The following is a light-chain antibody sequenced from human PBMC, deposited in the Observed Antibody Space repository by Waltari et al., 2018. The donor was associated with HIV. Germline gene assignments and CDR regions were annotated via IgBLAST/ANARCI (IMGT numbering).Light chain of an antibody. V-gene: IGKV1-39*01. Sequence: DIQLTQSPSPLPASVGDRITIPCRASQSISTYLNWYQQRPVEVPTLVIFGASELQSGVPSRFSGSCSGTDFTLTITNLQSEDFATYYCQQSYYFPRTFGQGTRV. J-gene: IGKJ1*01. CDR1: QSISTY. CDR3: QQSYYFPRT. CDR2: GAS.